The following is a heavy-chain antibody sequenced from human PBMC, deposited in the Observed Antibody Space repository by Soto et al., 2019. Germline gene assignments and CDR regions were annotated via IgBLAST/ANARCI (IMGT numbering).Heavy chain of an antibody. CDR2: IYSSENT. D-gene: IGHD2-2*03. CDR3: ARLNGYCISTNCHGYYGMDV. CDR1: GDSVSSSIYS. V-gene: IGHV4-39*01. J-gene: IGHJ6*02. Sequence: SGTLSLTCTVSGDSVSSSIYSWGWKRQSPGKGLEWIGTIYSSENTYYNPSLLSRVTISVDTSKNEFSVRLSSVTAADTAVYYCARLNGYCISTNCHGYYGMDVWGQGTTVTVSS.